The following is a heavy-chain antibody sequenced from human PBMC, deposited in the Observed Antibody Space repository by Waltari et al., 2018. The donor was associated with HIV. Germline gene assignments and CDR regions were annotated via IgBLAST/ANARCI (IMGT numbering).Heavy chain of an antibody. CDR2: IWYDGSNK. CDR3: ARMVSSSGWYVFDY. J-gene: IGHJ4*02. CDR1: GLTFRTYG. V-gene: IGHV3-33*01. Sequence: QVHLVESGGGVVQPGRSLRLSCAASGLTFRTYGLHWVRQAPGKGLEWVAVIWYDGSNKYYADSVKGRFTISRDNSKNTLYLQMNSLRAEDTAVYYCARMVSSSGWYVFDYWGQGTLVTVSS. D-gene: IGHD6-19*01.